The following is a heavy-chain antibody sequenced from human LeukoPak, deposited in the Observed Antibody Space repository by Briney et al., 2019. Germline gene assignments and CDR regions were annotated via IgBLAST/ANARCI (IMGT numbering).Heavy chain of an antibody. CDR2: IGTAGDT. V-gene: IGHV3-13*01. CDR1: GFTFSSYD. Sequence: PGGSLRFSCAASGFTFSSYDMHWVRQATGKGLEWVSAIGTAGDTYYPGSVKGRFTISRENAKNSLYLQMNSLRAGDTAVYYCARVPWRRDGDYYYYYGMDVWGQGTTVTVPS. D-gene: IGHD4-17*01. J-gene: IGHJ6*02. CDR3: ARVPWRRDGDYYYYYGMDV.